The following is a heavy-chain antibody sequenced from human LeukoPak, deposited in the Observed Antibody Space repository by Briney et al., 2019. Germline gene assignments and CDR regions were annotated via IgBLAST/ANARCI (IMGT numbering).Heavy chain of an antibody. CDR1: GYTFTSYA. V-gene: IGHV7-4-1*02. Sequence: AAVKVSCKASGYTFTSYAMNWVRQAPGQGLEWMGWINTNTGNPTYAQGFTGRFVFSLDTSVSTAYLQISSLKAEDTAVYYCARHVPGVRRRISWFDPWGQGTLVTVSS. J-gene: IGHJ5*02. D-gene: IGHD1-14*01. CDR2: INTNTGNP. CDR3: ARHVPGVRRRISWFDP.